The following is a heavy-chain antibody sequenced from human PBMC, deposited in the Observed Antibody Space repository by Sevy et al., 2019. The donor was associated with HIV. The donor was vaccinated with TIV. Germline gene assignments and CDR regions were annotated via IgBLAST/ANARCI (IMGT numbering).Heavy chain of an antibody. CDR3: ARGVRPCPLGSSYAFFDY. D-gene: IGHD6-6*01. Sequence: SETLSLTCAVYGGSFSGYYWSWIRQPPGKGLEWIGEINHSGSTNYNPSLKSRVTISVDTFKNQFSLKLSSVTAADTAVYYCARGVRPCPLGSSYAFFDYWGQGTLVTVSS. CDR1: GGSFSGYY. CDR2: INHSGST. V-gene: IGHV4-34*01. J-gene: IGHJ4*02.